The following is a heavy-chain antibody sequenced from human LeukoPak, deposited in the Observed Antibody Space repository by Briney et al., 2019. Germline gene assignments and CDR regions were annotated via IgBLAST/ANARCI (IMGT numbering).Heavy chain of an antibody. J-gene: IGHJ1*01. V-gene: IGHV4-34*01. Sequence: TSETLCLTCADYGGAFSGYYWSWLRQHPGNGLNWIGEIKHSGSTNYNPSLKSRVTISVETSKNQFSLKLTSVTAADAAVYYCARNQTYYVSSGYYYVTYLQHWGQGILVTVSS. CDR1: GGAFSGYY. CDR2: IKHSGST. CDR3: ARNQTYYVSSGYYYVTYLQH. D-gene: IGHD3-22*01.